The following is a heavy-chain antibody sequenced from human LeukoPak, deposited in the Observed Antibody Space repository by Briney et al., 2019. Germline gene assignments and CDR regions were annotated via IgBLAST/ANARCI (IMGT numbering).Heavy chain of an antibody. J-gene: IGHJ1*01. CDR1: GGTFSSYA. CDR2: IIPIFGTA. D-gene: IGHD3-22*01. CDR3: ASFLELGSGYYWEYFQH. V-gene: IGHV1-69*13. Sequence: ASVTVSCTASGGTFSSYAISWVRQAPGQGLEWMGGIIPIFGTANYAQKFQGRVTITADESTSTAYMELSSLRSEDTAVYYCASFLELGSGYYWEYFQHWGQGTLVTVSS.